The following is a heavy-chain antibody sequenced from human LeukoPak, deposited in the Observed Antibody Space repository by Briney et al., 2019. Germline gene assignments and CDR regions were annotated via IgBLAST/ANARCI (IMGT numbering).Heavy chain of an antibody. V-gene: IGHV4-59*01. D-gene: IGHD3-3*01. CDR1: RASISPYY. CDR2: IYYSGST. Sequence: SETLSLTCTVSRASISPYYWTWIRQPAGKGLEWIGYIYYSGSTNYNPSLKSRVTISVDTSKNQFSLKLSSVTAADTAVYYCARVLLSNYDFWSGYSNWFDPWGQGTLVTVSS. J-gene: IGHJ5*02. CDR3: ARVLLSNYDFWSGYSNWFDP.